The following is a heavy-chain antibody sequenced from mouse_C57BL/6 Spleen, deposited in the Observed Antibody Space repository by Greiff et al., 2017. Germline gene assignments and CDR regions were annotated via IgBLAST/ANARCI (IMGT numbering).Heavy chain of an antibody. J-gene: IGHJ1*03. V-gene: IGHV1-80*01. D-gene: IGHD2-1*01. Sequence: VQLQQSGAELVKPGASVKISCKASGYAFSSYWMNWVKQRPGKGLEWIGQIYPGDGDTNYNGKFKGKATLTADKSSSTAYMQLSSLTSEDSAVYFCARWGNGDWYFDVWGTGTTVTVSS. CDR1: GYAFSSYW. CDR2: IYPGDGDT. CDR3: ARWGNGDWYFDV.